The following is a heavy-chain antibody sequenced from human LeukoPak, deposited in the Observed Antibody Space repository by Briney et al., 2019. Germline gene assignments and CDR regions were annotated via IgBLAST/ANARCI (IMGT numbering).Heavy chain of an antibody. J-gene: IGHJ3*02. CDR3: ARQWTYPDAFDI. CDR1: GGSLSSRNYY. D-gene: IGHD3/OR15-3a*01. Sequence: SETLSLTCTVSGGSLSSRNYYWGWIRQPPGKGLEWIGSIYFTGSTYYNPPLKSRVTISVGMSKNQFSLKLSSVTAADTAVYYCARQWTYPDAFDIWGQGTMVTVSS. V-gene: IGHV4-39*01. CDR2: IYFTGST.